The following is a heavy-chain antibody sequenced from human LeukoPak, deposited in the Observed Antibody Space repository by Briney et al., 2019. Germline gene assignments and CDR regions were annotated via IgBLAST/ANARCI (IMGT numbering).Heavy chain of an antibody. D-gene: IGHD4-17*01. J-gene: IGHJ4*02. Sequence: GGSLRLSCAASGFTFSSYSMNWVRQAPGKGLEWVSSISSSSSYIYYADSVKGPFTISRDNAKNSLYLQMNSLRAEDTAVYYCAREGPYGDYFDYWGQGTLVTVSS. CDR1: GFTFSSYS. V-gene: IGHV3-21*01. CDR3: AREGPYGDYFDY. CDR2: ISSSSSYI.